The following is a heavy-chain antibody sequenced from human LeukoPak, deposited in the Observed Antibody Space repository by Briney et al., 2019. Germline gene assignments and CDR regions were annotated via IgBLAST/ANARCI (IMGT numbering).Heavy chain of an antibody. J-gene: IGHJ4*02. CDR3: EKGPLALLTCGNSGSHTDY. CDR2: ISYDGSNK. D-gene: IGHD4-23*01. V-gene: IGHV3-30*18. Sequence: GGSLRLSCAASGFTFSSYGMHWVRQAPGKGLEWVAVISYDGSNKYYADSVKGRFTISRDNSKNTLYLQMNSLRAEDKTVYFCEKGPLALLTCGNSGSHTDYWGQGTLVTVSS. CDR1: GFTFSSYG.